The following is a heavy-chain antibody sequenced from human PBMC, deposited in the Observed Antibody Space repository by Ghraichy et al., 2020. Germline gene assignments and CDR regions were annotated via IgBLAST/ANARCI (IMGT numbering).Heavy chain of an antibody. J-gene: IGHJ4*02. D-gene: IGHD6-19*01. CDR2: INSDGSST. CDR1: GFTFSSYW. CDR3: AREPAVYSSGWTAAPDY. V-gene: IGHV3-74*01. Sequence: GGSLRLSCAASGFTFSSYWMHWVRQAPGKGLVWVSRINSDGSSTSYADSVKGRFTISRDNAKNTLYLQMNSLRAEDTAVYYCAREPAVYSSGWTAAPDYWGQGTLVTVSS.